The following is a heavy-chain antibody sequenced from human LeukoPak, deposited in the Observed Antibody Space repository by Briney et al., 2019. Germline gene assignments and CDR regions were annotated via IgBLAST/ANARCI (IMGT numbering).Heavy chain of an antibody. V-gene: IGHV3-7*01. D-gene: IGHD2-21*01. J-gene: IGHJ6*03. Sequence: GGSLRLSCAASGFTFSSYWMSWVRQALGKGLEWVANIKQDGSEKYYVDSVKGRFTISRDNAKNSLYLQMNSLRAEDTAVYYCATGRTPYCGGDCYSYYYYMDVWGKGTTVTVSS. CDR3: ATGRTPYCGGDCYSYYYYMDV. CDR1: GFTFSSYW. CDR2: IKQDGSEK.